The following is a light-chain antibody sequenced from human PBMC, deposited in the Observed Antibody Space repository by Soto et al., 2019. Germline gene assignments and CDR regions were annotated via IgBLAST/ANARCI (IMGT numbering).Light chain of an antibody. Sequence: DIQMTQSLSTLSASVGDRVTITCRASQSISSWLAWYQQKPGKATKLLIYKASSLESGVTSRFSGSGSGTDFTLTISSMQTEDFATYYCIQDYSYPLTVGGGTKVDIK. CDR2: KAS. J-gene: IGKJ4*01. V-gene: IGKV1-5*03. CDR1: QSISSW. CDR3: IQDYSYPLT.